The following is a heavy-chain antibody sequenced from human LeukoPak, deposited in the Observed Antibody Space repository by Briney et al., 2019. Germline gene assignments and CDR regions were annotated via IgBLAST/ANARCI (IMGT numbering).Heavy chain of an antibody. D-gene: IGHD6-19*01. CDR2: IWYDGSNK. J-gene: IGHJ4*02. V-gene: IGHV3-33*01. CDR3: ARDPGIAVAGFDY. CDR1: GFTFSSYG. Sequence: WGVLRLSCAASGFTFSSYGMHWVRQAPGKGLEWVAVIWYDGSNKYYADSVKGRFTISRDNSKNTLYLQMNSLRAEDTAVYYCARDPGIAVAGFDYWGQGTLVTVSS.